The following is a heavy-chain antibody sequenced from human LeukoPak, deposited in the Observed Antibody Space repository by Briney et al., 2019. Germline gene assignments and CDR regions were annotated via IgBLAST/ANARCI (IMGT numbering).Heavy chain of an antibody. V-gene: IGHV3-7*01. D-gene: IGHD2-2*01. J-gene: IGHJ4*02. CDR2: VKQDGSEN. Sequence: GGSLRLSCAASGFTFSTYYMTWVRQAPGKGLEWVAGVKQDGSENYYVDSVKGRFTISRDNSKNSLYLQMNSLRAEDTAVYFCARERCCTSTTCYVGVPFDYWGQGTLVTVAS. CDR3: ARERCCTSTTCYVGVPFDY. CDR1: GFTFSTYY.